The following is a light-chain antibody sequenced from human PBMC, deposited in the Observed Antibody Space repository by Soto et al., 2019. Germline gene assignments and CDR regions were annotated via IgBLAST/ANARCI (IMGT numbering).Light chain of an antibody. CDR2: EVS. V-gene: IGLV2-8*01. CDR3: SSNAGSLGDV. Sequence: QSVLTQPPSASGSPGQSVAISCTGTSNDVGGYNYVSWYQQHPGKAPKLMIYEVSKRPSGVPDRFSGSKSGSTASLTVSGLQAEDEADYFCSSNAGSLGDVFATGTKLTVL. J-gene: IGLJ1*01. CDR1: SNDVGGYNY.